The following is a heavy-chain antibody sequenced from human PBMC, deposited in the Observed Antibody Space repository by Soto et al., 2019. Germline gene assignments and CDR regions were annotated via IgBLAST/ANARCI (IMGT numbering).Heavy chain of an antibody. CDR3: AKVGRVVPAAYYYFDY. J-gene: IGHJ4*02. D-gene: IGHD2-2*01. V-gene: IGHV3-23*01. Sequence: GGSLRLSCAASGFTFSSYAMSWVRQAPGKGLEWVSAISGSGGSTYYADSVKGRFTNSRDNSKNTLYLQMNSLRAEDTAVYYCAKVGRVVPAAYYYFDYWGQGTLVTVSS. CDR2: ISGSGGST. CDR1: GFTFSSYA.